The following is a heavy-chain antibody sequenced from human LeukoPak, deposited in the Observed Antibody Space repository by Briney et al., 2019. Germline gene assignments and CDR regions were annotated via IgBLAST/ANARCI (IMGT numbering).Heavy chain of an antibody. CDR2: ISSSSSYI. CDR1: GFIFSNYN. D-gene: IGHD5-18*01. J-gene: IGHJ4*02. CDR3: ARSEDTAMVFSY. Sequence: GGSLRLSCTASGFIFSNYNMNWVRLAPGKGLEWVSSISSSSSYIYYADSVKGRFTISRVNAKNSLYLQMNSLRAEDTAVYYCARSEDTAMVFSYWGQGTLVTVSS. V-gene: IGHV3-21*01.